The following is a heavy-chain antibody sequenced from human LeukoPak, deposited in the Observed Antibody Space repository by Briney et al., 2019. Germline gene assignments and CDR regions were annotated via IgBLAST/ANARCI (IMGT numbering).Heavy chain of an antibody. CDR2: IWYDGSNK. V-gene: IGHV3-33*06. CDR1: GFTFSSYG. D-gene: IGHD6-19*01. J-gene: IGHJ4*02. Sequence: GGSLRLSCAASGFTFSSYGMHWVRQAPGKGLEWVAVIWYDGSNKYYADSVKGRFTISRDNSKNTLYLQMNSLRAGGTAVYYCAKDWAIGSSGWYGFDYWGQGTLVTVSS. CDR3: AKDWAIGSSGWYGFDY.